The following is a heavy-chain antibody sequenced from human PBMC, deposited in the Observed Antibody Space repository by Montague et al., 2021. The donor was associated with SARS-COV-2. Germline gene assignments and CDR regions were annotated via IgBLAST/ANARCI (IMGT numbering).Heavy chain of an antibody. CDR2: TYYRSKWYN. D-gene: IGHD2-2*01. V-gene: IGHV6-1*01. Sequence: CAISGDSVSSIIATRNWIRYSPSRGLEWLGRTYYRSKWYNDYAESVKSRITIDPDTSKHQFSLHLNSVTPEDTAVYYCARIPVGSKYYFDFWGQGTLVTVSS. J-gene: IGHJ4*02. CDR1: GDSVSSIIAT. CDR3: ARIPVGSKYYFDF.